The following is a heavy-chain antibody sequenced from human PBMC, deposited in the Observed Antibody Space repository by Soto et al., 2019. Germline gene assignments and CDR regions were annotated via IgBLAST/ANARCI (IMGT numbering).Heavy chain of an antibody. J-gene: IGHJ3*02. CDR2: ISNDGNRQ. V-gene: IGHV3-30-3*01. D-gene: IGHD5-18*01. CDR1: GFTFSDYP. Sequence: GGSLRLSCAASGFTFSDYPMHWVRQAPGKGLEWVAAISNDGNRQLYADSVKDRFTISRDNSRNTLDLQMNNLRTEDTGVYFCARDIYSYGSVGTPDIWGQGTMVTVSS. CDR3: ARDIYSYGSVGTPDI.